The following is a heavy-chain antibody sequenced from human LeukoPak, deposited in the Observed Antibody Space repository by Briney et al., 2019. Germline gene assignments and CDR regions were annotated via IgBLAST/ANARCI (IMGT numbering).Heavy chain of an antibody. Sequence: GGSLRLSCAASGFTFSSYWMSWVRQAPGKGLEWVANIKQGGSEKYYVDSVKGRFTISRDNAKNSLYLQMNSLRAEDTAVYYCARGYIGSSRVSAFDIWGQGTMVTVSS. J-gene: IGHJ3*02. CDR2: IKQGGSEK. CDR3: ARGYIGSSRVSAFDI. CDR1: GFTFSSYW. V-gene: IGHV3-7*04. D-gene: IGHD5-12*01.